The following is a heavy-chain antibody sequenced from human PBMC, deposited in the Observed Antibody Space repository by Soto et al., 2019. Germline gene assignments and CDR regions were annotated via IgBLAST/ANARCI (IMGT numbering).Heavy chain of an antibody. CDR2: LSANGAHI. CDR1: EFTFSNYA. J-gene: IGHJ4*02. CDR3: ARAIALADFDY. D-gene: IGHD6-13*01. V-gene: IGHV3-23*01. Sequence: EVQLLESGGGLVQPGGSLRLSCAASEFTFSNYAMSWVRQAPGKGLEWVSTLSANGAHIYYADSVKGRFTISRDNPKKKLYLQMNSLRAEDTAVYYCARAIALADFDYWGQGTLGTVSA.